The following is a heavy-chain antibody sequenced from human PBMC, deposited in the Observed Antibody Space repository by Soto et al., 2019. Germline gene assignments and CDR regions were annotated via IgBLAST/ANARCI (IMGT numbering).Heavy chain of an antibody. V-gene: IGHV4-31*03. J-gene: IGHJ4*02. Sequence: SETLSLTCTVSGGSISSGGYYWSWIRQHPGKGLEWIGYIYYSGSTYYNPSLKSRVTISVDTSKNQFSLKLSSVTAADTAVYYCARARTTVSCFDYWGQGTLVTVSS. CDR2: IYYSGST. CDR1: GGSISSGGYY. CDR3: ARARTTVSCFDY. D-gene: IGHD4-17*01.